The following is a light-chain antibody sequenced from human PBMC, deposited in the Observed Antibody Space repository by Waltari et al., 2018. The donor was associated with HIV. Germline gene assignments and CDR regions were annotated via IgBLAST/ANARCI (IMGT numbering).Light chain of an antibody. J-gene: IGLJ3*02. CDR2: GNT. V-gene: IGLV1-40*01. CDR3: QSYDSSLSGWV. CDR1: SSNLGAGYD. Sequence: QSVLTQPPSVSGAPGQRVTISCSGSSSNLGAGYDIHRYQQLPGTAPRLLIYGNTNRPSGVPDRFSGSKSGTSASLAITGLQAEDEADYYCQSYDSSLSGWVFGGGTKLTVV.